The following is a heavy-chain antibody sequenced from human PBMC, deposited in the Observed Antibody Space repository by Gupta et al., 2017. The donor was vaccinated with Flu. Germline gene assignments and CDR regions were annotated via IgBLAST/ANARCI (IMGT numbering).Heavy chain of an antibody. CDR2: ISYDGSNT. Sequence: GRQAPGKGLDWVALISYDGSNTLYADSVKGRFTISRDNSKNTLFLQMNSLRREDSAMYYCAKMAGDYVPFDYWGRGTLVTVSS. V-gene: IGHV3-30*18. CDR3: AKMAGDYVPFDY. J-gene: IGHJ4*02. D-gene: IGHD3-16*01.